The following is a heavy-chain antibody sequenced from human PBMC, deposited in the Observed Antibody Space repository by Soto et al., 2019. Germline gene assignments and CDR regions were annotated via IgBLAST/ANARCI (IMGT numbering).Heavy chain of an antibody. J-gene: IGHJ4*02. D-gene: IGHD2-21*02. V-gene: IGHV3-23*04. CDR1: GFIFTTSD. Sequence: EVQLVESEGGLVQPGGSLRLSCEASGFIFTTSDMSWVRQAPGKGLEWISSITITGDTTHYADSVKGRFTISRDNSRNTVYLKMNSLRVDDPAVYYWGKGGGGDHGYWGQGTLVAVSS. CDR2: ITITGDTT. CDR3: GKGGGGDHGY.